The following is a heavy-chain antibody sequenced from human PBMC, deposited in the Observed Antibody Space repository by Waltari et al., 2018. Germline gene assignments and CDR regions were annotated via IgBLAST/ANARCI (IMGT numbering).Heavy chain of an antibody. CDR1: GFSFNKYW. V-gene: IGHV3-7*01. J-gene: IGHJ4*02. D-gene: IGHD5-12*01. CDR3: ARDRVATTEYYFDY. Sequence: EVQLVQSGGGLVQSGGSLRLSCAASGFSFNKYWMSWVRQAPGKGLEWLANIEVDGSHQKYVDSVKGRFTISRDNAKNSLYLQMNSLRAEDTAVYYCARDRVATTEYYFDYWGQGTLVTVSS. CDR2: IEVDGSHQ.